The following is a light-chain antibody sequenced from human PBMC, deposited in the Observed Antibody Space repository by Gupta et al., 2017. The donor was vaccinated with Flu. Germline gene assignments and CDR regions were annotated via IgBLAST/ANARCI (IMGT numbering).Light chain of an antibody. CDR3: QLYDNVPYT. J-gene: IGKJ2*01. V-gene: IGKV4-1*01. CDR1: SRSASKSDDRTY. Sequence: GAWATRKCESRSRSASKSDDRTYLAWYQQKRGQAPKLLIYCTSTRESGVPDRFSGSGSETDFTLTISRLQPEDVAVYYCQLYDNVPYTFGQGTKVEIK. CDR2: CTS.